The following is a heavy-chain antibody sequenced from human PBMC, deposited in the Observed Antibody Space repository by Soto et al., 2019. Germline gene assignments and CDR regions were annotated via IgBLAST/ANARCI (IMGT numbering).Heavy chain of an antibody. D-gene: IGHD2-2*01. CDR2: ISNDVRNI. V-gene: IGHV3-30*18. CDR3: VKDTLGGMTPVFMPGPD. J-gene: IGHJ4*02. CDR1: GLTFSTYG. Sequence: VQLVESGGGVVQPGRSLRLSCAASGLTFSTYGFHWVRQAPGKGLEWVAVISNDVRNIHYAESVKGRFTNSRENYKNTLYLQMNSLRPNDTAVYYCVKDTLGGMTPVFMPGPDWGQGTLVNVSS.